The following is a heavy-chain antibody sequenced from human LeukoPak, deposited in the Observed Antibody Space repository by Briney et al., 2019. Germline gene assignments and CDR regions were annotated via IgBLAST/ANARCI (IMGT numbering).Heavy chain of an antibody. J-gene: IGHJ6*02. Sequence: PGGSLRLSCAASGFTFSNYAMSWVRQAPGKGLEWVSSISSSSTYIYYADSVKGRFTISRDSAKNSLYLQMNSLRAEDTALYYCATSAVPSNFYYYAMDVWGQGTTVTVSS. CDR1: GFTFSNYA. CDR3: ATSAVPSNFYYYAMDV. CDR2: ISSSSTYI. V-gene: IGHV3-21*01.